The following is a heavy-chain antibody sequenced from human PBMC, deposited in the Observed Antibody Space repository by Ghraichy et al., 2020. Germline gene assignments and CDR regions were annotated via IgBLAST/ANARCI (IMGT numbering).Heavy chain of an antibody. CDR3: ARIADIMAVAGTSHYFDY. Sequence: ASVKVSCKASGYTFTSYAVHWVRQAPGQRLEWMGWINAGNGNTKYSQKFQGRVTITRDTSASTAYMELSSLRSEDTAVYYCARIADIMAVAGTSHYFDYWGQGTLVTVSS. V-gene: IGHV1-3*01. D-gene: IGHD6-19*01. CDR2: INAGNGNT. CDR1: GYTFTSYA. J-gene: IGHJ4*02.